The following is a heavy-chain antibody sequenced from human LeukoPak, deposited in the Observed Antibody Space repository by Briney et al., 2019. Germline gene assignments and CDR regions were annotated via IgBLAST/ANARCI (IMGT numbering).Heavy chain of an antibody. Sequence: ASVKVSCKASGYTFTGYYMHWVRQAPGQGLEWMGWINPNSGGTNYAQKFQGRVTMTRDTPISTAYMELSRLRSDDTAVYYCARAGIAARHFDYWGQGTLVTVSS. D-gene: IGHD6-6*01. CDR1: GYTFTGYY. CDR2: INPNSGGT. J-gene: IGHJ4*02. V-gene: IGHV1-2*02. CDR3: ARAGIAARHFDY.